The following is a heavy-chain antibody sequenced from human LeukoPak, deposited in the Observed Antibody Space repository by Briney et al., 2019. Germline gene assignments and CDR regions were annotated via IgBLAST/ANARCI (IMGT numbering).Heavy chain of an antibody. CDR3: ASPYSGVDGVSMDYY. J-gene: IGHJ4*02. CDR1: GLMFSAFA. Sequence: PGNSLRLSCEASGLMFSAFAMTWGRQAPGKGLGWVAVIFSDEKTAIYADSVKGRFTISRDNSKNRLFLQMDSLRPDDTATYYCASPYSGVDGVSMDYYWGQGTMVTVSP. V-gene: IGHV3-30*04. CDR2: IFSDEKTA. D-gene: IGHD5-12*01.